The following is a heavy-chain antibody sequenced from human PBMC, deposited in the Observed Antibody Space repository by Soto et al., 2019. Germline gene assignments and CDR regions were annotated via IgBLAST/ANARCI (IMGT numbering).Heavy chain of an antibody. D-gene: IGHD4-17*01. CDR3: AKDPLWGLLVSMTTVTTEFDY. CDR2: ISGSGGST. J-gene: IGHJ4*02. CDR1: GFTFSSYA. V-gene: IGHV3-23*01. Sequence: GGSLRLSCAASGFTFSSYAMSWVRQAPGKGLEWVSAISGSGGSTYYADSVKGRFTISRDNSKNTLYLQMNSLRAEDTAVYYCAKDPLWGLLVSMTTVTTEFDYWGQGTLVTVSS.